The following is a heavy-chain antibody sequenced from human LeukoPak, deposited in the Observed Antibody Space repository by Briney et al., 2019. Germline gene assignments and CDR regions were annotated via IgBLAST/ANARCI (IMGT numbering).Heavy chain of an antibody. CDR3: AREVRANDYSNY. V-gene: IGHV1-46*01. CDR2: INPSGGST. CDR1: GYTFTSYY. D-gene: IGHD4-11*01. Sequence: ASVKVSCKASGYTFTSYYMHWVRQAPGQGLERMGIINPSGGSTSYAQKFQGRVTMTRDTSTSTVYMELSSLRSEDTAVYYCAREVRANDYSNYWGQGTLVTVSS. J-gene: IGHJ4*02.